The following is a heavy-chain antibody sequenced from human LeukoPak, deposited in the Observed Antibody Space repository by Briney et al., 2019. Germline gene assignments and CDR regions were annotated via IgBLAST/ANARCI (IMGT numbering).Heavy chain of an antibody. Sequence: GRSLRLSCAASGFTFSSYGMHWVRQAPGKGLEWVAVISYDGSNKYYADSVKGRFTISRDNSKNTLCLQMNSLRAEDTAVYYCAKGRARVVVPAAMDYWGQGTLVTVSS. CDR1: GFTFSSYG. V-gene: IGHV3-30*18. CDR2: ISYDGSNK. J-gene: IGHJ4*02. D-gene: IGHD2-2*01. CDR3: AKGRARVVVPAAMDY.